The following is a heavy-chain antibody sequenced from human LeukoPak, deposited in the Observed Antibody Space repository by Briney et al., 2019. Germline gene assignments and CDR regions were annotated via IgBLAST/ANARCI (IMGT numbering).Heavy chain of an antibody. V-gene: IGHV4-39*01. CDR3: ARRVRVDPYYYYMDV. Sequence: SETLSLTCTVSGGSISSSSYYWGWTRQPPGKGLEWIGSIYYSGSTYYNPSLKSRVTISVDTSKNQFSLKLSSVTAADTAVYYCARRVRVDPYYYYMDVWGKGTTVTVSS. CDR1: GGSISSSSYY. D-gene: IGHD3-10*01. CDR2: IYYSGST. J-gene: IGHJ6*03.